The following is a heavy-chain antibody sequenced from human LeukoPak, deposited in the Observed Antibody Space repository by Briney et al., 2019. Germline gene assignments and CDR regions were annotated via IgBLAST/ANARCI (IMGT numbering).Heavy chain of an antibody. J-gene: IGHJ4*02. CDR2: IIPIFGTA. V-gene: IGHV1-69*01. CDR1: GGTFSSYA. CDR3: AREGTVVKRGANRFDY. D-gene: IGHD4-23*01. Sequence: GSSVKVSCKASGGTFSSYAISWVRQAPGQGLEWMGGIIPIFGTANYAQKFQGRVTITADESTSTAYMELSSLRSEDTAVYYCAREGTVVKRGANRFDYWGQGTLVTVSS.